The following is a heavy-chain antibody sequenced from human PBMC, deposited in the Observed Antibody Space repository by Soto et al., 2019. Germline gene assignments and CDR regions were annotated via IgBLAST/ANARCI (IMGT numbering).Heavy chain of an antibody. CDR1: GFIFSTYA. J-gene: IGHJ4*02. CDR2: ISGSGANT. CDR3: AKGGGYNWNDPLAY. D-gene: IGHD1-1*01. Sequence: EVQLLESGGGLAQPGGSLRLSCAASGFIFSTYAMSWVRQAPGKGLEWVSTISGSGANTYYAATVRGRFTISRDNSKKRRNLQGKGLGGEDTAVYYCAKGGGYNWNDPLAYGAQETRVPVSS. V-gene: IGHV3-23*01.